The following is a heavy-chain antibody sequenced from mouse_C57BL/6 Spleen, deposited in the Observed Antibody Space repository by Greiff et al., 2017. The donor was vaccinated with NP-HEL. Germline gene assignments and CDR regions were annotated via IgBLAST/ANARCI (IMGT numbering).Heavy chain of an antibody. D-gene: IGHD1-1*01. CDR1: GYTFTSYW. Sequence: VQLQQPGAELVKPGASVKLSCKASGYTFTSYWMHWVKQRPGQGLEWIGMIHPNSGSTNYNEKFKSKATLTVDKSSSTAYMQLSSLTSEDSAVYYCARYGTVVDWYFDVWGTGTTVTVSS. J-gene: IGHJ1*03. V-gene: IGHV1-64*01. CDR2: IHPNSGST. CDR3: ARYGTVVDWYFDV.